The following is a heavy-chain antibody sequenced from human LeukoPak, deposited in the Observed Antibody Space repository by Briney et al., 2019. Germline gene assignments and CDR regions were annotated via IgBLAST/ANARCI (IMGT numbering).Heavy chain of an antibody. V-gene: IGHV1-69*13. D-gene: IGHD5-18*01. CDR3: ARETHTELSTWFDP. J-gene: IGHJ5*02. Sequence: SSVKVSCKASGGTFNNYAINWVRQAAGQGLEWMGGIITIFGSSNNAQKFKGRVTITADESTPTAYVYVSSLRSSDTAGCYCARETHTELSTWFDPWGQGTLVTVSS. CDR2: IITIFGSS. CDR1: GGTFNNYA.